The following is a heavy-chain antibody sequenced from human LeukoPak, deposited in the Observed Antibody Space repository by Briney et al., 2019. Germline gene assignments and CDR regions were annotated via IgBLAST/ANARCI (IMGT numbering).Heavy chain of an antibody. CDR2: ISAYNGLT. CDR3: ARLTVTTSLDWYFDL. D-gene: IGHD4-17*01. J-gene: IGHJ2*01. V-gene: IGHV1-18*01. Sequence: GASVKVSCKASGYTFNNFGIHWVRQTPGQGLEWMGWISAYNGLTNYAENLQGRVTMTTDTSTSTAYMELRSLRSDDTAVYYCARLTVTTSLDWYFDLWGRGTLVTVSS. CDR1: GYTFNNFG.